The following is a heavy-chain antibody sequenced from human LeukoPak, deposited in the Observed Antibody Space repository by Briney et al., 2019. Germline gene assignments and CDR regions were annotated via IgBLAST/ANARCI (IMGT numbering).Heavy chain of an antibody. D-gene: IGHD1-26*01. Sequence: GGSLRLSCAAPGFTFSVYWVHWGRQAPGEGVVWVSRINSDESNTNYADSVKGRFTISRDNAKNTLYLQMNSLRAEDTAVYYCTRAAGSGSYFRFDPWGQGTLVTVSS. J-gene: IGHJ5*02. CDR1: GFTFSVYW. CDR2: INSDESNT. V-gene: IGHV3-74*01. CDR3: TRAAGSGSYFRFDP.